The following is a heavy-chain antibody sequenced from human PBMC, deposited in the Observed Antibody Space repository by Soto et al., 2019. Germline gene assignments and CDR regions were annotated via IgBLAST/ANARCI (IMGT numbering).Heavy chain of an antibody. J-gene: IGHJ4*02. CDR2: IWHDGKEK. CDR3: ARDPGQDEAMDY. V-gene: IGHV3-33*01. Sequence: QVQVVESGGGVVQPGRSLKLSCAASGFTFSNFGMHWVRQAPGKGLEWVAVIWHDGKEKYYADSAKGRSTISRDNSKNTLYLQMNSLRAEVTAVYYCARDPGQDEAMDYWGQGTLVTVSS. CDR1: GFTFSNFG.